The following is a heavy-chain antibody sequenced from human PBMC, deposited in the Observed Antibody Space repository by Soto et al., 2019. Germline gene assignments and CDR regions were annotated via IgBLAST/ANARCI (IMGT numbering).Heavy chain of an antibody. V-gene: IGHV4-59*01. CDR1: GGSISSYY. CDR3: ARLPAIWGSYRYTGFDY. D-gene: IGHD3-16*02. CDR2: IYYSGST. Sequence: SETLSLTCTVSGGSISSYYWSWIRHPPGKGLEWIGYIYYSGSTNYNPSLKSRVTISVDTSKNQFSLKLSSVTAADTAVYYCARLPAIWGSYRYTGFDYWGQGTLVTVSS. J-gene: IGHJ4*02.